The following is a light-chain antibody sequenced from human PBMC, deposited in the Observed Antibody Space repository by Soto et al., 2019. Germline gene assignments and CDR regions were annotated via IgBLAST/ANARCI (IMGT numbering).Light chain of an antibody. V-gene: IGKV3-11*01. Sequence: EIVLTQSPATLSLSPGERSTLSCRASQSVSSYLAWYQQKPGQAPRLLIYDASNRATGIPARFSGSRSGTDFTLTISSLEPEDFAVYFCLQRNKFGQGTRLEI. CDR3: LQRNK. CDR2: DAS. CDR1: QSVSSY. J-gene: IGKJ5*01.